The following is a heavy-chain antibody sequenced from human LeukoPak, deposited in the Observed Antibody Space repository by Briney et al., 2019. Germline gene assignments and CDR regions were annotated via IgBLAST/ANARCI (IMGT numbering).Heavy chain of an antibody. D-gene: IGHD4-17*01. CDR2: ISSNGGTT. V-gene: IGHV3-64*01. Sequence: PGGSLRLSCAASGFIFNSYPMYWVRQAPGKGLEYVSGISSNGGTTNYANSVEGRFTISRDDSKNTLYLQMGSLRAEDMAVYYCSRGGDHNFYYYYMDVWGKGTTVTVSS. CDR1: GFIFNSYP. J-gene: IGHJ6*03. CDR3: SRGGDHNFYYYYMDV.